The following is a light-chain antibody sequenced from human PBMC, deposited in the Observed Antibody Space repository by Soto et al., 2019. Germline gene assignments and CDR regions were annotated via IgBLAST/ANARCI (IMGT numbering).Light chain of an antibody. J-gene: IGKJ1*01. Sequence: DIQMTQSPSSLSASVGDRVTITCRASQNINTYLNWYQEKPGTAPKLLICAASSLQSGVPSRFSGSTSGTDFTLTISSLQPEDSATYYCQQSNRTPWTFGQGTKLEIK. CDR3: QQSNRTPWT. CDR2: AAS. V-gene: IGKV1-39*01. CDR1: QNINTY.